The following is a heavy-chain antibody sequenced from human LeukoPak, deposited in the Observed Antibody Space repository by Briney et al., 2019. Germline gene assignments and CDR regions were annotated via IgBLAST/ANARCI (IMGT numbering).Heavy chain of an antibody. D-gene: IGHD6-19*01. CDR3: ARDGYSSDSHVDY. Sequence: SETLSLTCAVSGGSISSSNWWSWVRQPPGKGLEWIGEIYHSGSTYYNPSLKSRVTISVDTSKNQFSLKLSSVTAADTAVYYCARDGYSSDSHVDYWGQGTLVTVSS. CDR2: IYHSGST. J-gene: IGHJ4*02. CDR1: GGSISSSNW. V-gene: IGHV4-4*02.